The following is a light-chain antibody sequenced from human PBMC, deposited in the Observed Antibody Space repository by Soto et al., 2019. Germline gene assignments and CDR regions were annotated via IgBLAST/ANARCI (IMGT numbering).Light chain of an antibody. CDR2: DVS. CDR3: CAYAGTYTFYV. CDR1: SSDVGGYNY. J-gene: IGLJ1*01. Sequence: QSVLTQPRSVSGSPGQSVTISCTGTSSDVGGYNYVSWYQQHPGKAPKLMINDVSKRPSGVPDRFSGSKSGNTVSLTISGLQAEDEADYYCCAYAGTYTFYVFGTGTKVTVL. V-gene: IGLV2-11*01.